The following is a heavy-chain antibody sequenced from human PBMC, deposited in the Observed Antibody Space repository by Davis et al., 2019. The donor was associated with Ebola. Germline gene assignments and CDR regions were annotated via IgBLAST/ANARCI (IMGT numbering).Heavy chain of an antibody. CDR3: ARRRWSSSGCIFS. CDR2: MNPNSGNT. CDR1: GYIFTSYD. D-gene: IGHD3-22*01. V-gene: IGHV1-8*01. J-gene: IGHJ3*01. Sequence: ASVKVSCKASGYIFTSYDINWVRQAPGQGLEWMGWMNPNSGNTGYARKFQDRVTMTRDTSMNTAYMELSSLRSEDTDVYYCARRRWSSSGCIFSWGQGTMVTVSS.